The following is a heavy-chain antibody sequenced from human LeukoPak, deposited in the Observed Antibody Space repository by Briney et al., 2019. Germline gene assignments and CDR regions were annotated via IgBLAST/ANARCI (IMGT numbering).Heavy chain of an antibody. V-gene: IGHV1-69*05. CDR3: ARVGSSGYVPYYFDY. CDR2: IIPIFSTA. Sequence: SSVKVSCKASGGTFSSYAISWVRQAPGQGLEWMGGIIPIFSTANYAQKFQGRVTITTDESTSTAYMELSSLRSEDTAVYYCARVGSSGYVPYYFDYWGQGTLVTVSS. J-gene: IGHJ4*02. CDR1: GGTFSSYA. D-gene: IGHD3-22*01.